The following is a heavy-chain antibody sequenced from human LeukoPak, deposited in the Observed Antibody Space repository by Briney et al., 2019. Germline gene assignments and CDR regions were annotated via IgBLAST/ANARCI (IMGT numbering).Heavy chain of an antibody. J-gene: IGHJ4*02. V-gene: IGHV3-23*01. CDR2: ISGSGSGGST. D-gene: IGHD6-19*01. CDR3: AKLLAVTNSYYSNY. CDR1: GFTFSSYA. Sequence: PGGSLRLSCAPSGFTFSSYAMSWVSQAPGKGLEWVSTISGSGSGGSTYHADSVKGRFTISRDNSKATLYLQMNSLSAEDTAVYYCAKLLAVTNSYYSNYWGQGTLVTVSS.